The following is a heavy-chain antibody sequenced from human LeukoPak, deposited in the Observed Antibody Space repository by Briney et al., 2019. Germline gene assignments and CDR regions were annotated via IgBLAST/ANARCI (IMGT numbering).Heavy chain of an antibody. Sequence: GASVKVSCKASGGTFSSYAISWVRQAPGQGLVWMGGIIPIFGTANYAQRFQSRVTITADESTSTAYMELSSLRSEDTAVYYCARDDLPDIVATLWGQGTLVTVSS. CDR3: ARDDLPDIVATL. J-gene: IGHJ4*02. V-gene: IGHV1-69*13. CDR1: GGTFSSYA. CDR2: IIPIFGTA. D-gene: IGHD5-12*01.